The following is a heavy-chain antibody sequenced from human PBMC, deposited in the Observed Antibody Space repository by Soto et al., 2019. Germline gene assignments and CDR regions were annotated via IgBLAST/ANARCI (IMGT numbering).Heavy chain of an antibody. CDR1: GGPISSGGFY. D-gene: IGHD4-17*01. CDR2: IYYSGST. V-gene: IGHV4-31*03. CDR3: ARASAGHDYVNNYYYYMDV. J-gene: IGHJ6*03. Sequence: SETLSLTCTVSGGPISSGGFYWSWIRQHPGKGLEWIGYIYYSGSTYYNPSLKSRVTISVDTSKNQFSLKLSSVTAADTAVYYCARASAGHDYVNNYYYYMDVWGKGTTVTVSS.